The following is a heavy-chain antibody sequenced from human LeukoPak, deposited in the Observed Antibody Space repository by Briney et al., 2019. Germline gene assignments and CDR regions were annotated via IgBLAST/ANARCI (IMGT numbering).Heavy chain of an antibody. V-gene: IGHV1-18*01. CDR1: GYTFTSYG. CDR3: ARLNDYGDYGGFDY. CDR2: ISAYNGNT. J-gene: IGHJ4*02. Sequence: ASVKVSCKASGYTFTSYGISWVRQAPGQGLEWMGWISAYNGNTNYAQKLQGRVTMTTDASTSTAYMELRSLRSDDTAVYYCARLNDYGDYGGFDYWGQGTLVTVSS. D-gene: IGHD4-17*01.